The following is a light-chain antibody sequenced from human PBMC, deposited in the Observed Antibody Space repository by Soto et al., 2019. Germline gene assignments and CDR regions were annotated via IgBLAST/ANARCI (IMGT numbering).Light chain of an antibody. V-gene: IGKV3-11*01. Sequence: EILLTQSPATLSLSPGERATLSCRASQSISSSLAWYQQKPGQAPRLLIYDASNRATGIPARFSGSGSGTDFTLTISSLEPEDFAVYYCQQRSNWAFGQGTRLEI. J-gene: IGKJ5*01. CDR2: DAS. CDR3: QQRSNWA. CDR1: QSISSS.